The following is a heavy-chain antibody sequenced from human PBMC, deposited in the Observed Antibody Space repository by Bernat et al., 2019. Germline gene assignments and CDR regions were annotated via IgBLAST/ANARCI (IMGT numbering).Heavy chain of an antibody. D-gene: IGHD1-1*01. CDR2: IKSKSDGETT. CDR3: TTQSTTLDY. V-gene: IGHV3-15*07. CDR1: DFTFSTTW. J-gene: IGHJ4*02. Sequence: EVQLVESGGGLVKPGGSLRLSCAVSDFTFSTTWMHWVRQAPGKGLEWVGRIKSKSDGETTDYAAPVKGRFTISRDDSKNTLYLQMNSLKTEDTAVYYCTTQSTTLDYWGQGTLVTVSP.